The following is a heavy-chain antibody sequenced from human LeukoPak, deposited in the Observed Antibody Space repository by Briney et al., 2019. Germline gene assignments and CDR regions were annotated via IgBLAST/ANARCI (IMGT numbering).Heavy chain of an antibody. J-gene: IGHJ5*02. Sequence: VASVKVSCKASGYTFTGYYMHWVRQAPGQGLEWMGWINPNSGGTSYSQNFQGRVSMTRDTSISTAYMELRRLRSDDTAVYYCARDFPTIVVVSDDNSKRGGFDPWGQGTRVTVSS. CDR2: INPNSGGT. D-gene: IGHD2-2*01. CDR3: ARDFPTIVVVSDDNSKRGGFDP. V-gene: IGHV1-2*02. CDR1: GYTFTGYY.